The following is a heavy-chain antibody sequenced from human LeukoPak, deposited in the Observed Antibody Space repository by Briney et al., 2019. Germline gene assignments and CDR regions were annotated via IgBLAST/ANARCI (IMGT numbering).Heavy chain of an antibody. Sequence: SETLSLTCTVSGDSITTPYYWGWIRQSPGKGLEWIGSIFHSGNIYYSPSLKSRVTISIDTSKNQFSLRLNSVTAADTAVYYCARPGEGSCYMWFYWGQRTLVTVSS. CDR1: GDSITTPYY. J-gene: IGHJ4*02. CDR3: ARPGEGSCYMWFY. V-gene: IGHV4-38-2*02. CDR2: IFHSGNI. D-gene: IGHD3-10*01.